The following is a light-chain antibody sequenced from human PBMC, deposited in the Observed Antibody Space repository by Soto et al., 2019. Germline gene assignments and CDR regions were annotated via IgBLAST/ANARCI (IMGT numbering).Light chain of an antibody. V-gene: IGKV1-33*01. CDR1: QDISNY. J-gene: IGKJ5*01. CDR3: QQYDNLPLT. CDR2: DAS. Sequence: DIQMTQSPSSLSASVGDRVTITCQASQDISNYLNWYQQKPGKAPKLLIYDASNLETGVPSRFXXXXXXXXXXXXXXXXQPEDIAXYYCQQYDNLPLTFGQGTRLEIK.